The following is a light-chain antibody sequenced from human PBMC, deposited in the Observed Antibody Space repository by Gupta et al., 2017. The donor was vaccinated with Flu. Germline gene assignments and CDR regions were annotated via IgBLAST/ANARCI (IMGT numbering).Light chain of an antibody. CDR2: GNS. CDR1: GSNIGADYD. V-gene: IGLV1-40*01. CDR3: QSYDSSHWV. Sequence: QSVLTQPPSVSGAPGQRVTISCTGSGSNIGADYDVHWYQQLPGTAPKLLIYGNSNRPSGVPDRFSGSKSGTSASLAITGLQAEDEADYYCQSYDSSHWVFGGGTKLTVL. J-gene: IGLJ3*02.